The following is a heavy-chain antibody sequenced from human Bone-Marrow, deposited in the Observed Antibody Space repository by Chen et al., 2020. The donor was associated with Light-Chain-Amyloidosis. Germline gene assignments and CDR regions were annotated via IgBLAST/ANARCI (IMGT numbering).Heavy chain of an antibody. CDR3: ARERLSVREGNAGDFYYYNYMDV. CDR2: VSYLGNYT. J-gene: IGHJ6*03. V-gene: IGHV3-30-3*01. CDR1: GFTFSAFS. D-gene: IGHD3-10*01. Sequence: QVQLVESGGGVVPPGTSLRLSCAASGFTFSAFSMHWVRQAPGRGLEWVAVVSYLGNYTHYADSAKGRFTVSRDNSKNTLYVQMNSLRAEDTAVYYCARERLSVREGNAGDFYYYNYMDVWGKGTTVTVSS.